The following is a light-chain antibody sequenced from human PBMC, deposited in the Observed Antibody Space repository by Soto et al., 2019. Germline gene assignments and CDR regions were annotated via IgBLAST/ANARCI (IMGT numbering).Light chain of an antibody. CDR2: GAS. CDR1: QTVSSNY. V-gene: IGKV3-20*01. J-gene: IGKJ5*01. Sequence: EILATQYPDALSLSPRERATLSCRASQTVSSNYLAWCQQRPGQAPRLLIYGASTRAAGIPDRFSGSGSGTDFTLTITRLEPEDSAVYFCQQYTGPPTPFGQGTRLEI. CDR3: QQYTGPPTP.